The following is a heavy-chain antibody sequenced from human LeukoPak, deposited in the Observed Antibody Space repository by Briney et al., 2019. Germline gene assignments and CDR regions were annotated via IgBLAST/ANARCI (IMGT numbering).Heavy chain of an antibody. V-gene: IGHV1-69*04. CDR1: GYTFTSYD. D-gene: IGHD3-22*01. CDR3: ARDYYDSSGYSYGMDV. CDR2: IIPILGIA. Sequence: ASVKVSCKASGYTFTSYDINWVRQATGQGLEWMGRIIPILGIANYAQKFQGRVTITADKSTSTAYMELSSLRSEDTAVYYCARDYYDSSGYSYGMDVWGQGTTVTVSS. J-gene: IGHJ6*02.